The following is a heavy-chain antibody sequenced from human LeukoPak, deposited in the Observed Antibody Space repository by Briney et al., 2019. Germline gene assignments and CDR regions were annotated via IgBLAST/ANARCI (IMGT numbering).Heavy chain of an antibody. CDR2: ISYDGSNK. J-gene: IGHJ3*02. V-gene: IGHV3-30-3*01. CDR3: ARSKNAFDI. Sequence: PGGSLRLSCAASGFTFSSYAMHWVRQAPGKGLEWVAVISYDGSNKYYADSVKGRFTISRDNSKNTLYLQMNSLRAEDTAVYYCARSKNAFDIWGQGTMVTVS. CDR1: GFTFSSYA.